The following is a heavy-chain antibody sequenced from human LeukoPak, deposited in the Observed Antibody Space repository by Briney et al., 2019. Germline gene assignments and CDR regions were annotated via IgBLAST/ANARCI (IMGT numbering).Heavy chain of an antibody. V-gene: IGHV1-69*01. Sequence: ASVKVSCKASGGTFSSYAISWVRQAPGQGLEWMGGIIPIFGTANYAQKFQGRVTITADESMSTAYMELSSLRSEDTAVYYCARGSQEGITISGRYYYYYMDVWGKGTTVTVSS. CDR2: IIPIFGTA. CDR3: ARGSQEGITISGRYYYYYMDV. CDR1: GGTFSSYA. J-gene: IGHJ6*03. D-gene: IGHD3-3*01.